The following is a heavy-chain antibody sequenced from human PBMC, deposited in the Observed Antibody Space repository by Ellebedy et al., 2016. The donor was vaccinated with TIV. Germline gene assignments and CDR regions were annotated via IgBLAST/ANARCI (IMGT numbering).Heavy chain of an antibody. D-gene: IGHD6-13*01. V-gene: IGHV6-1*01. Sequence: SQTLSLTCAISGDSVSSNSAAWSWIRQSPSRGLEWLGRTYYRSKWYSDYAVSVKSRITINPDTSKNQFSLQLNSVTPEDTAVYFCARVRGVAAVGRNYFDSWGQGTLVTVSS. CDR3: ARVRGVAAVGRNYFDS. CDR1: GDSVSSNSAA. CDR2: TYYRSKWYS. J-gene: IGHJ4*02.